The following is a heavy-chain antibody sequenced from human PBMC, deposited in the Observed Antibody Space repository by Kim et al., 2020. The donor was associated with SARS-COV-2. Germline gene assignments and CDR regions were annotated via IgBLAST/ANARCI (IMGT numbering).Heavy chain of an antibody. J-gene: IGHJ6*04. CDR1: GYNFRDFW. Sequence: GESLKISCQGSGYNFRDFWIVWVRQMPGKGLEVMGIICPGDSDTRYTPSFRGQVTISADNSISTAYLHWSSLKASDSAIYYCTRLSWGAGMIFHKEHREGRQGFDVWGKGTTVTVSS. V-gene: IGHV5-51*01. CDR3: TRLSWGAGMIFHKEHREGRQGFDV. CDR2: ICPGDSDT. D-gene: IGHD1-26*01.